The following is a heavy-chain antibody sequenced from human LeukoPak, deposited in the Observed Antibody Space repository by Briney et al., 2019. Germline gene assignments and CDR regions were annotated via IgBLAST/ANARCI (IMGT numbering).Heavy chain of an antibody. Sequence: SETLSLTCTVSGGSISSGVYYWSWLRQHPGKGLEWIGYIYYSGSTYYNPSLKSRVTISVDTSRNQFSLKLCSVTAADTAVYYCARDPLGGFDPWGQGTLVTVSS. J-gene: IGHJ5*02. CDR2: IYYSGST. CDR3: ARDPLGGFDP. D-gene: IGHD3-3*01. V-gene: IGHV4-31*03. CDR1: GGSISSGVYY.